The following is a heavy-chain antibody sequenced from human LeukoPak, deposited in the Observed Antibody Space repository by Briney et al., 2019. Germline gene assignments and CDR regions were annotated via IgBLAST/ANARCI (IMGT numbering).Heavy chain of an antibody. CDR2: IYYSGST. V-gene: IGHV4-59*01. CDR1: GGSINNYY. D-gene: IGHD3-9*01. Sequence: SETLSLTCSVSGGSINNYYWSWIRQSPGKGLEWIGYIYYSGSTNYNPSLKSRVTISVDTSKNQFSLKLSSVTAADTALYYCARHWSGYDISSGYYQSPLASFDIWGQGSMVTVSS. J-gene: IGHJ3*02. CDR3: ARHWSGYDISSGYYQSPLASFDI.